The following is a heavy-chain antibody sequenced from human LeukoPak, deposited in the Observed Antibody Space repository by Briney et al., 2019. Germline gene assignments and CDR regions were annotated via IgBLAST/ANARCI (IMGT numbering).Heavy chain of an antibody. CDR1: GESLNGHY. CDR3: AKSGQSGFSFDP. Sequence: PSETLSLTCAVYGESLNGHYWSWIRQSPGRGLEWIGEGSERGGTKFNPSLKSRVTISADTSKNQFSLKLSSVTAADTAVYHCAKSGQSGFSFDPWGRGTLVTVSS. D-gene: IGHD1-26*01. J-gene: IGHJ5*02. V-gene: IGHV4-34*01. CDR2: GSERGGT.